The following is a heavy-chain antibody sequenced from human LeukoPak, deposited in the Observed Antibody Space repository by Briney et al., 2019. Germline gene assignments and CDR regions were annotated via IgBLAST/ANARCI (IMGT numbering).Heavy chain of an antibody. CDR1: GDSISSYY. D-gene: IGHD3-3*01. CDR3: ARGGFTKFGP. CDR2: IYTTGST. Sequence: PSETLCLTCAVSGDSISSYYWSWIRQPAGKGLEWIGRIYTTGSTNYNPSLKSRVTMSVDTSNNQFSLKLSSVTAADTAVYYCARGGFTKFGPWGQGTLVTVSS. V-gene: IGHV4-4*07. J-gene: IGHJ5*02.